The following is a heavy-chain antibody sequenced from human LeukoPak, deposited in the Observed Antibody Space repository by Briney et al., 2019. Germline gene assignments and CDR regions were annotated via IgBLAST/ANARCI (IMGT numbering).Heavy chain of an antibody. J-gene: IGHJ4*02. CDR1: GGSISSYY. V-gene: IGHV4-4*07. D-gene: IGHD3-22*01. Sequence: PSETLSLTCTVSGGSISSYYWSWIRQPAGKGLEWIGRIYTSGSTNYNPSLNSRVTMSVDTSKNQFSLKLSSVTAADTAVYYCARTYYYDSSGYYYFDYWGQGTLVTVSS. CDR2: IYTSGST. CDR3: ARTYYYDSSGYYYFDY.